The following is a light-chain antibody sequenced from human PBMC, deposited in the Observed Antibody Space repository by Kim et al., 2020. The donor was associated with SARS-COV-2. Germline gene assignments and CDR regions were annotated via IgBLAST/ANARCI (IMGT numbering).Light chain of an antibody. Sequence: IVLTQSPGTLSLSPGESATLSCRASQSVKNNYLAWYQHKPGQAPRLLIYGASNRATGVPDRVRGSASGTDFTLTISRLEPEDFAVYYCQQYGRSPRTFGQGTKVDIK. CDR1: QSVKNNY. CDR3: QQYGRSPRT. J-gene: IGKJ1*01. CDR2: GAS. V-gene: IGKV3-20*01.